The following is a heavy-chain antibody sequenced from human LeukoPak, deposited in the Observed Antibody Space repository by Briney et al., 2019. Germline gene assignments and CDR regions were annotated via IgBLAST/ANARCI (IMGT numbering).Heavy chain of an antibody. D-gene: IGHD4-17*01. J-gene: IGHJ4*02. CDR3: ATEELDYGDY. Sequence: GGSLRLSCAASGFTVSYNYMSWVRQAPGKGLEWVSLIFSGGSTYYADSVKGRFTISRDKSKNTLYLQMNSLGAEDTAIYYCATEELDYGDYWGQGTLVTVSS. CDR1: GFTVSYNY. CDR2: IFSGGST. V-gene: IGHV3-66*01.